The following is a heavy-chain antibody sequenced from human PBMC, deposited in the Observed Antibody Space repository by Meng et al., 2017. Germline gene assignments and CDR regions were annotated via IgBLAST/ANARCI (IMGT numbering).Heavy chain of an antibody. CDR1: GGSFSGYY. V-gene: IGHV4-34*01. J-gene: IGHJ3*02. Sequence: SETLSLTCAVYGGSFSGYYWSWIRQPPGKGLEWIGEINHSGSTNYNPSLKSRVTISVDTSKNQFSLKLSSVTAADTAVYCCARVRPRLGDAFDIWGQGTMVTVSS. CDR2: INHSGST. CDR3: ARVRPRLGDAFDI. D-gene: IGHD7-27*01.